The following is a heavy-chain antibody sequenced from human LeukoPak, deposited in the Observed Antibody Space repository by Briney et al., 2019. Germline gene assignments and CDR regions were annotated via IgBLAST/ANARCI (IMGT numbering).Heavy chain of an antibody. CDR1: GFTFTDYT. V-gene: IGHV3-30*04. CDR2: ISYDGSKK. Sequence: GGALRLSCAASGFTFTDYTIRWVRQAPGKGREGVAVISYDGSKKNYADSVKGRFTISRDNSKNTLYLQMDSLRPEDTAVYYCARSAVILTGYYADYWGQGTLVTVSS. J-gene: IGHJ4*02. CDR3: ARSAVILTGYYADY. D-gene: IGHD3-9*01.